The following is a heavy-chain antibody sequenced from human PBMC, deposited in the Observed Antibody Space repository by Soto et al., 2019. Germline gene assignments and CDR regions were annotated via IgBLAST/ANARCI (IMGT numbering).Heavy chain of an antibody. CDR3: ARDRRYGMDV. J-gene: IGHJ6*02. CDR2: INHSGST. Sequence: SETLSLTCAVYGGSFSGYYWSWIRQPPGKGLEWIGEINHSGSTNYNPSLKSRVTISVDTSKNQFSLKLSSVTAADTAVYYCARDRRYGMDVWGQGTTVTVSS. CDR1: GGSFSGYY. V-gene: IGHV4-34*01.